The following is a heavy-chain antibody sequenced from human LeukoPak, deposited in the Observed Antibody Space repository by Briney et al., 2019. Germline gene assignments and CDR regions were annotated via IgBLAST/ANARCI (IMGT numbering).Heavy chain of an antibody. Sequence: SVKVSCKASGGTFSSYTISWVRQAPGQGLEWMGRIIPILGIANYAQKFQGRVTITADKSTSTAYMALSSLRSEDTAVYYCASKGYYYDSSGNGYWGQGTLVTVSS. D-gene: IGHD3-22*01. CDR3: ASKGYYYDSSGNGY. CDR2: IIPILGIA. CDR1: GGTFSSYT. J-gene: IGHJ4*02. V-gene: IGHV1-69*02.